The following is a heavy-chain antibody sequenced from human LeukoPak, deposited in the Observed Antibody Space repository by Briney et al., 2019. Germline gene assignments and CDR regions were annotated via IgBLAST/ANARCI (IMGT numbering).Heavy chain of an antibody. CDR3: TRDANHYGGMDV. V-gene: IGHV3-74*01. CDR1: GISVSKYW. J-gene: IGHJ6*02. CDR2: IHSDGSTT. Sequence: GGSLRLSCAVSGISVSKYWMHWVRQVPGKGLVWVSRIHSDGSTTDYADSVKGRFTITRDSAKNTLYLEMNSLRVEDTAVYYCTRDANHYGGMDVWGQGTTVTVSS.